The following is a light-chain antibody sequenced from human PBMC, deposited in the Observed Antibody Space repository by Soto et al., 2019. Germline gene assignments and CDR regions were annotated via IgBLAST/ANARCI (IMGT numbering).Light chain of an antibody. CDR2: DVS. J-gene: IGLJ2*01. CDR1: SSDVGGYNF. Sequence: QSALTQPASVSGSPGQSITISCTGTSSDVGGYNFVTWFQKHQSKAPKLMIYDVSKPSGVSNRFSGSKSGNTAYLTISGLQAEDEADYYCGSYTSSSTLEFGGGTKLTVL. V-gene: IGLV2-14*01. CDR3: GSYTSSSTLE.